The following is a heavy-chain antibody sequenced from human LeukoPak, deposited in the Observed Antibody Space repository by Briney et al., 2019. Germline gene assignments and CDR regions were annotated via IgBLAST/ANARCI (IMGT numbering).Heavy chain of an antibody. V-gene: IGHV1-2*02. CDR3: ARANYYDSSGYVNWFDP. J-gene: IGHJ5*02. D-gene: IGHD3-22*01. CDR1: GYTFTGYY. CDR2: INPSSGGT. Sequence: ASVKVSCKPSGYTFTGYYMHWVRQAPGQGLEWMGWINPSSGGTNYPQKFQGRVTMTRDTSLSTAYMELSRLRSDDTAVYYCARANYYDSSGYVNWFDPWGQGTLVTVSS.